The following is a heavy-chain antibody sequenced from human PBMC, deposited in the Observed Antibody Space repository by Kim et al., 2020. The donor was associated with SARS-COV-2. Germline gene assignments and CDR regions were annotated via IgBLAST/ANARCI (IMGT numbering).Heavy chain of an antibody. CDR1: GGSISSYY. Sequence: SETLSLTCTVSGGSISSYYWSWIRQPPGKGLEWIGYIYYSGSTNYNPSLKSRVTISVDTSKNQFSLKLSSVTAADTAVYYCARDEGYDSSGYYYAYWGQGTLVTVSS. D-gene: IGHD3-22*01. J-gene: IGHJ4*02. V-gene: IGHV4-59*01. CDR3: ARDEGYDSSGYYYAY. CDR2: IYYSGST.